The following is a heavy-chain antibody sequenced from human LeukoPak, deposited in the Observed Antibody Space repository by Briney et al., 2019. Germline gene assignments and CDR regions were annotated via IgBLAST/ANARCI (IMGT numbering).Heavy chain of an antibody. J-gene: IGHJ4*02. V-gene: IGHV3-7*05. Sequence: GGSLRLSCAASGFSFSTYWMSWVRQAPGKGLEWVANIKQDGSEKYYVDSVKGRFTISRDNAKRSLYLQMNSLRAEDTAVFYCARGGWYASDCWGQGTLVTVSS. D-gene: IGHD6-19*01. CDR3: ARGGWYASDC. CDR2: IKQDGSEK. CDR1: GFSFSTYW.